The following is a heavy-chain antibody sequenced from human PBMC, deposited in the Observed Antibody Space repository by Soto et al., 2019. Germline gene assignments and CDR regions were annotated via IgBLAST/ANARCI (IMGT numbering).Heavy chain of an antibody. CDR3: ARDFGPTSGYHFYSMDV. J-gene: IGHJ6*02. V-gene: IGHV3-48*03. D-gene: IGHD3-22*01. Sequence: EVQLLESGGGLVQPGESLRLSCAASGFNVDSFEMSWVRQPQGKGLQWLSSMSSGGSAIHYADSVKGRFTIPRDSANNTLYLQINTLRAEDTAVYYCARDFGPTSGYHFYSMDVWGQGTTVTVSS. CDR1: GFNVDSFE. CDR2: MSSGGSAI.